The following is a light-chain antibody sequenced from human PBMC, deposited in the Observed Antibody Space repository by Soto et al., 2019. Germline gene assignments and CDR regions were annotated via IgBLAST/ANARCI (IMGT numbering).Light chain of an antibody. J-gene: IGKJ1*01. CDR2: GAS. CDR1: QSVSSSY. CDR3: QQYGRT. Sequence: EIVLTQSPGTLSLSPGERATLSCRASQSVSSSYLAWYQQKPGQAPRLLIYGASSRATGIPDRFSGSGSGTDFTLTISRLEPEDFAVYYCQQYGRTF. V-gene: IGKV3-20*01.